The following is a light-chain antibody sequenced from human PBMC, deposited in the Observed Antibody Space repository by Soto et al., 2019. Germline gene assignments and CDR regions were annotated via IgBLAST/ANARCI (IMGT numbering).Light chain of an antibody. CDR3: SSYRSGSTLV. CDR1: SSDVGGSNY. J-gene: IGLJ2*01. V-gene: IGLV2-14*03. CDR2: DVN. Sequence: QSALTQPASVSRSPGQSITISCTGTSSDVGGSNYVSWYQQHPGKAPKLMIYDVNNRPSGISNRFSGSKSGNTASLTISGLQAEDEADYYCSSYRSGSTLVFGGGTKLTVL.